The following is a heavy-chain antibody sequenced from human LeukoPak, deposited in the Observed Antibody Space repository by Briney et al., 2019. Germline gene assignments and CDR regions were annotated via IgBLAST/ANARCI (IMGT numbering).Heavy chain of an antibody. CDR1: GFTFSSYS. CDR2: ISSSSSTI. CDR3: ARLAQGIDC. Sequence: GGFLRLSCAASGFTFSSYSMNWVRQAPGKGLEWVSYISSSSSTIYYADSVKGRFTISRDNAKDSLYLQMNSLRAEDTAVYYCARLAQGIDCWGQGTLVTVSS. V-gene: IGHV3-48*04. J-gene: IGHJ4*02. D-gene: IGHD3-10*01.